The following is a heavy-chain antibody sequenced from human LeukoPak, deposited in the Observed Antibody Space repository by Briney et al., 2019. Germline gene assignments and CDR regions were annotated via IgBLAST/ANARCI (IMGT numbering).Heavy chain of an antibody. D-gene: IGHD3-3*01. CDR3: AKDGEADFWSGYPVGYYMDV. CDR2: IWYDGSNK. CDR1: GFTFSSYG. J-gene: IGHJ6*03. Sequence: GGSLRLSCAASGFTFSSYGMHWVRQAPGKGLEWVAVIWYDGSNKYYADSVTGRFTISRDNSKNTLYLQMNSLRAEDTAVYYCAKDGEADFWSGYPVGYYMDVWGKGTTVTVSS. V-gene: IGHV3-33*06.